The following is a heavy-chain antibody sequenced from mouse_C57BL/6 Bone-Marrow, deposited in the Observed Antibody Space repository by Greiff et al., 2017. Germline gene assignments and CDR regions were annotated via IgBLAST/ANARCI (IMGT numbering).Heavy chain of an antibody. V-gene: IGHV2-2*01. Sequence: QVHVKQSGPGLVQPSQRLSITCTVSGFSLTSYGVHWVRQSPGKGLEWLGVIWSGGSTDYNAAFISRLSISKDNSKSQVFFKMNSLQADDTAIYYCASLTGTDYYAMDYWGQGTSVTVSS. CDR3: ASLTGTDYYAMDY. CDR2: IWSGGST. J-gene: IGHJ4*01. D-gene: IGHD4-1*01. CDR1: GFSLTSYG.